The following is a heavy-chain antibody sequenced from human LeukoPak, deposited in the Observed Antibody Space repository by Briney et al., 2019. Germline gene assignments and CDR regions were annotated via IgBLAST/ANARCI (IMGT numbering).Heavy chain of an antibody. V-gene: IGHV3-23*01. J-gene: IGHJ4*02. D-gene: IGHD5-18*01. CDR2: ISGSGGST. CDR3: AKEEKGTAMEKIDY. CDR1: GFTFSSYA. Sequence: PGRSLRLSCAASGFTFSSYAMSWVRQAPGKGLEWVSAISGSGGSTYYADSVKGRFTISRDNSKNTLYLQMNSLRAEDTAVYYYAKEEKGTAMEKIDYWGQGTLVTVSS.